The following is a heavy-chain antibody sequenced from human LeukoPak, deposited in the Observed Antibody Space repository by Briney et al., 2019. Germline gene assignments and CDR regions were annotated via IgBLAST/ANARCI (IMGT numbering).Heavy chain of an antibody. CDR2: ISVDNGNT. D-gene: IGHD3-3*01. CDR3: ARGITLFGVVISYYYAMDV. V-gene: IGHV1-18*01. CDR1: GYTFTNYG. Sequence: ASVTVSCTASGYTFTNYGLNWVRQTPGHALEWMGWISVDNGNTNYAQKLQGRVTLTTDTSTSTAYMELRSLRSDDTAVYYCARGITLFGVVISYYYAMDVWGQGTTVTVS. J-gene: IGHJ6*02.